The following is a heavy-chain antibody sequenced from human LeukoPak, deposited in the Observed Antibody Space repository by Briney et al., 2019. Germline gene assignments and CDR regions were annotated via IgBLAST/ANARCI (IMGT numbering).Heavy chain of an antibody. CDR1: GFTFRDYA. Sequence: GGSLRLSCTASGFTFRDYAMSWVRQAPGKGLEWVGFIRSKASGGTTEYTASVKGRFTTSRDDSKSIAYLQMNSLITEDTAIYYCTRGYSIDYWGQGTQVTVSS. CDR2: IRSKASGGTT. D-gene: IGHD4-11*01. V-gene: IGHV3-49*04. CDR3: TRGYSIDY. J-gene: IGHJ4*02.